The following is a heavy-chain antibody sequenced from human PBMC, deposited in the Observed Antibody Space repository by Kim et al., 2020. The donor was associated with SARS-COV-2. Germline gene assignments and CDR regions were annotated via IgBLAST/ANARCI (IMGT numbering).Heavy chain of an antibody. V-gene: IGHV3-11*01. CDR2: SK. J-gene: IGHJ3*02. CDR3: ARAFLDAFDI. Sequence: SKYYANSVKGRFTISGDNAKRSLYLQMNNRRAEDPAVYYCARAFLDAFDIWGQGTMVTVSS.